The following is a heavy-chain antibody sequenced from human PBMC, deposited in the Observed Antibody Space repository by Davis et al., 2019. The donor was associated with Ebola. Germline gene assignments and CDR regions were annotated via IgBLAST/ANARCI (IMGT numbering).Heavy chain of an antibody. V-gene: IGHV4-34*01. D-gene: IGHD2-15*01. CDR2: INHSCST. Sequence: PSETLSLTCTVSGGSISRYYWSWIRQPPGKGLEWIGEINHSCSTNSNPSLKSRITISVDTSKNQFSLKRSSVTAADTAVYYCARGGGRLCSGGSCYYYYGMDVWGQGTTVTVSS. CDR3: ARGGGRLCSGGSCYYYYGMDV. CDR1: GGSISRYY. J-gene: IGHJ6*02.